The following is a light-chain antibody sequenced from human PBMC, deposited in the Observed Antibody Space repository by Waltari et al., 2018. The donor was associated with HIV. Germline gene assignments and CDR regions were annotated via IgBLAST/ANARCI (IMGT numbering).Light chain of an antibody. Sequence: QSALTQPASVSGSPGQSITISCTGTSSDVGNYNLVSWYQQYPGKAPKLMIYEGSKRPSGVSNRFPGSKSGNTASLTISGLQGEDEADYYCCSYAGSRTLSVLFGGGTKLTVL. J-gene: IGLJ2*01. CDR1: SSDVGNYNL. CDR3: CSYAGSRTLSVL. CDR2: EGS. V-gene: IGLV2-23*01.